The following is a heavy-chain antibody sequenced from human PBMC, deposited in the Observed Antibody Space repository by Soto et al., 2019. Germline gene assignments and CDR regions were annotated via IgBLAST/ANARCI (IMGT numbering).Heavy chain of an antibody. D-gene: IGHD2-21*02. Sequence: QVQLVQSGAEEKKPGASVKVSCKASGYTFTSYAMHWVRQAPGQRLEWMGWINAGNGNTKYSQKFQGGVTITRDTPARRAHMELSSLRSEDTAVYYCARSIVMVTALDYWGLGSLVTVS. J-gene: IGHJ4*02. CDR1: GYTFTSYA. CDR2: INAGNGNT. CDR3: ARSIVMVTALDY. V-gene: IGHV1-3*05.